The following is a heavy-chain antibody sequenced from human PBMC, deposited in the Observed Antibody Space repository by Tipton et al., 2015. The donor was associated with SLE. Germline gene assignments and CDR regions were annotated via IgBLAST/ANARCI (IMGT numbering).Heavy chain of an antibody. J-gene: IGHJ4*02. D-gene: IGHD3-16*01. V-gene: IGHV3-13*01. CDR1: GFTFSSYD. CDR2: IGVAGDT. Sequence: SLRLSCAASGFTFSSYDMHWVRQATGKGLEWVSVIGVAGDTYYPDSVKGRFTISREIAKNSLYLHMNSLRAGDTAVYYCARGLSATGEFDHWGQGTLVTVSS. CDR3: ARGLSATGEFDH.